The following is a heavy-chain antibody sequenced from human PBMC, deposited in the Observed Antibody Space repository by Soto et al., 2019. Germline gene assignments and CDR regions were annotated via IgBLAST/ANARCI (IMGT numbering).Heavy chain of an antibody. CDR2: IIPILDVV. J-gene: IGHJ3*01. Sequence: SVKFSCKTSGGTFSTYTFSWVRQAPGQGLECIVRIIPILDVVTYXXKFQGRVXXTADKATSTAXVELTXLKSEDTAMYYCAGGSEVSGTESAFHFXXQ. D-gene: IGHD2-15*01. V-gene: IGHV1-69*02. CDR1: GGTFSTYT. CDR3: AGGSEVSGTESAFHF.